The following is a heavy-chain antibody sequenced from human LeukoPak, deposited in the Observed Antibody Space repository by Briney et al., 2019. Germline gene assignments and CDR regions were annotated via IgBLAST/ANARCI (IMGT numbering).Heavy chain of an antibody. V-gene: IGHV3-15*01. D-gene: IGHD3-10*01. J-gene: IGHJ4*02. CDR3: TTAQFYGSGRFFDY. CDR2: IKSKTDGGTT. Sequence: GGSLRLSCAASGFTFTNAWMTWVRQAPGKGLEWVGRIKSKTDGGTTDYAAPVKGRSTISRDDSKNTLYLQMNSLKTEDTAVYYCTTAQFYGSGRFFDYWGQGTLVTVSS. CDR1: GFTFTNAW.